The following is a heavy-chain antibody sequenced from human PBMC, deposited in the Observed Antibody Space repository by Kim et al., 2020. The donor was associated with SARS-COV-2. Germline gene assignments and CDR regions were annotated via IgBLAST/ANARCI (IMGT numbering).Heavy chain of an antibody. CDR3: ARNTAAPPRYYGMDV. CDR1: GGSISSGSYY. D-gene: IGHD6-6*01. Sequence: SETLSLTCTVSGGSISSGSYYWSWIRQPAGKGLEWIGRIYTSGSTNYNPSLKSRVTISVDTSKNQFSLKLSSVTAADTAVYYCARNTAAPPRYYGMDVWGQGTTVTVSS. V-gene: IGHV4-61*02. CDR2: IYTSGST. J-gene: IGHJ6*02.